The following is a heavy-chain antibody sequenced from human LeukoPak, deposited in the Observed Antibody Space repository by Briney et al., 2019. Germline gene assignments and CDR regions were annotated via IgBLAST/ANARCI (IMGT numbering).Heavy chain of an antibody. CDR2: IWYDGSNK. CDR1: GFTFSSYW. V-gene: IGHV3-33*08. D-gene: IGHD6-19*01. Sequence: GGSLRLSCAASGFTFSSYWMGWVRQAPGKGLEWVAVIWYDGSNKYYADSVKGRFTISRDNSKNTLYLQMNSLRAEDTAVYYCARDGVSIAVAGTGAFDIWGQGTMVTVSS. CDR3: ARDGVSIAVAGTGAFDI. J-gene: IGHJ3*02.